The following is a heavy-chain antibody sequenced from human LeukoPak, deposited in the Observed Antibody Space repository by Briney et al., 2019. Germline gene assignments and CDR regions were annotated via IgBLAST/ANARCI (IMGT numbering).Heavy chain of an antibody. CDR1: GYTFTSYY. CDR2: INPSGGST. Sequence: ASVKVSCKASGYTFTSYYMHWVRQAPGQGLEWMGIINPSGGSTSYAQKFQGRVTITTDESTSTAYMELSSLRSEDTAVYYCARGAPYGDYGDYWGQGTLVTVSS. D-gene: IGHD4-17*01. CDR3: ARGAPYGDYGDY. V-gene: IGHV1-46*01. J-gene: IGHJ4*02.